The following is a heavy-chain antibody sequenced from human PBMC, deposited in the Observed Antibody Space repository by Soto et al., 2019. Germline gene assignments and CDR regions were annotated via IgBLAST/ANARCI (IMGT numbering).Heavy chain of an antibody. D-gene: IGHD3-16*01. J-gene: IGHJ4*02. CDR1: GFSLSVMGVG. CDR2: IYWNDDE. Sequence: SGPTLVNPTQTLTLTCXFSGFSLSVMGVGVSWIRHHPGKALEWLALIYWNDDERYSPSLKSRLTITKDTSKNQVVLTMTNMDPVDTATYYCAHRGGATVGLYYFDYWGQGALVTVSS. V-gene: IGHV2-5*01. CDR3: AHRGGATVGLYYFDY.